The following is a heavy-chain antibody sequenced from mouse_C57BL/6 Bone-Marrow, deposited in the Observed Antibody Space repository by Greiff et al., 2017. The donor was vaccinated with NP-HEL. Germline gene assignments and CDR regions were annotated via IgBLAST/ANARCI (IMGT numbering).Heavy chain of an antibody. CDR3: GRLGNYGWFAY. J-gene: IGHJ3*01. V-gene: IGHV4-1*01. Sequence: EVKLVESGGGLVQPGGSLKLSCVASGIDFSSYWMGWVRRAPGKGLEWIGEINPDSSTINYAPSLKDKFIISRDNAKNTLYLQMSKVRSEDTALYYCGRLGNYGWFAYWGQGTLVTVSA. D-gene: IGHD2-1*01. CDR1: GIDFSSYW. CDR2: INPDSSTI.